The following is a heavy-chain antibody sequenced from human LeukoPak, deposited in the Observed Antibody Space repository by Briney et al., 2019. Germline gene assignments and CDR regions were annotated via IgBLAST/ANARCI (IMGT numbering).Heavy chain of an antibody. CDR2: ISRHGIYI. CDR1: GFAVSDYT. Sequence: GGSLRVSCAASGFAVSDYTLNWVRQAPGKGLEWVSSISRHGIYIYYADSVKGRFTISKDNANNSLYLQMNSLRAEDTAVYYCARVSYYYGSGSYRPTAVYYFDYWGQGTLVTVSS. J-gene: IGHJ4*02. V-gene: IGHV3-21*01. D-gene: IGHD3-10*01. CDR3: ARVSYYYGSGSYRPTAVYYFDY.